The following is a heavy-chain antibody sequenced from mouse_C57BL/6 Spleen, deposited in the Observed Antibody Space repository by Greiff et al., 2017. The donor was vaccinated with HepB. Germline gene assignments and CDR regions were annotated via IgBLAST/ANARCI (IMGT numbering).Heavy chain of an antibody. J-gene: IGHJ4*01. V-gene: IGHV1-26*01. D-gene: IGHD2-4*01. Sequence: EVQLQQSGPELVKPGASVKISCKASGYTFTDYYMNWVKQSHGKSLEWIGDINPNNGGTSYNQKFKGKATLTVDKSSSTAYMELRSLTSEDSAVYYCARSQYDSFYAMDYWGQGTSVTVSS. CDR3: ARSQYDSFYAMDY. CDR2: INPNNGGT. CDR1: GYTFTDYY.